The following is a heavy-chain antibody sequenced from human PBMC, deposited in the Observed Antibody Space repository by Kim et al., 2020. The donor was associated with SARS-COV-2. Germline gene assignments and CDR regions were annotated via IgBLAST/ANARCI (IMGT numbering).Heavy chain of an antibody. D-gene: IGHD1-1*01. V-gene: IGHV3-33*01. Sequence: YYADSVNGLFTSARDNSKTTLYLQMNSLRAEDTAVYYCARDGWPAPTFDYWGQGTLVTVSS. J-gene: IGHJ4*02. CDR3: ARDGWPAPTFDY.